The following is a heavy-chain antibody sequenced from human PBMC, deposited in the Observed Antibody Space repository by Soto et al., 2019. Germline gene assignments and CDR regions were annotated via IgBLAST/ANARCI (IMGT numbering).Heavy chain of an antibody. CDR3: AKLGVGVVGATDY. D-gene: IGHD1-26*01. Sequence: EVQLLESGGGLVQPGGSLRLSCAASGFTFSSYALSWVRQAPGKGLEWVSTISRSGDSTYYADSVEGRFTISRDNPKNTLYLQMNSLRAEDTAVYYCAKLGVGVVGATDYWGQGTLVTVSS. J-gene: IGHJ4*02. CDR2: ISRSGDST. CDR1: GFTFSSYA. V-gene: IGHV3-23*01.